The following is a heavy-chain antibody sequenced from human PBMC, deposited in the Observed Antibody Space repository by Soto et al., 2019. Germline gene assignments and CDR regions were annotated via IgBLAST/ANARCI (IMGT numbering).Heavy chain of an antibody. Sequence: SETLSLTCAVYGGSFSGYYWSWIRQPPGKGLEWIGEINHSGSTNYNPSLKSRVTISVDTSKNQFSLKLSSVTAADTAVYYCARDNYYDSSGSPSGRYFDYWGQGTLVTVSS. CDR1: GGSFSGYY. D-gene: IGHD3-22*01. CDR3: ARDNYYDSSGSPSGRYFDY. V-gene: IGHV4-34*01. CDR2: INHSGST. J-gene: IGHJ4*02.